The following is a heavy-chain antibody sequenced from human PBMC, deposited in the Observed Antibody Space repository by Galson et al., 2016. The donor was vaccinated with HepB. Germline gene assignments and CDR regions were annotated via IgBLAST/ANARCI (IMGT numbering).Heavy chain of an antibody. V-gene: IGHV1-69*01. Sequence: SCKASGGTFSSYTISWVRQAPGQGLEWMGGIIPIFGTTNYAQKFQGRVTITADESTSTAYMELSSLRSEDTAVYYCARGFIAAVGWFDPCGQGTLVTVSS. CDR3: ARGFIAAVGWFDP. D-gene: IGHD6-13*01. J-gene: IGHJ5*02. CDR2: IIPIFGTT. CDR1: GGTFSSYT.